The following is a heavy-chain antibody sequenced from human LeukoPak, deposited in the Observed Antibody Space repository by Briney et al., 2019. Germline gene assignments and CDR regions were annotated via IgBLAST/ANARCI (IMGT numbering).Heavy chain of an antibody. D-gene: IGHD3-22*01. CDR3: AKGNSGYFADL. Sequence: TGGSLRLSCSASGFIFNNYGLMWVRQAPGKGLEWVSAISNDGGGTTYADFVKGRFTTSRDNSKNTLSLQMNSLRPEDTALYYCAKGNSGYFADLWGQGTVVTVSS. CDR2: ISNDGGGT. J-gene: IGHJ5*02. CDR1: GFIFNNYG. V-gene: IGHV3-23*01.